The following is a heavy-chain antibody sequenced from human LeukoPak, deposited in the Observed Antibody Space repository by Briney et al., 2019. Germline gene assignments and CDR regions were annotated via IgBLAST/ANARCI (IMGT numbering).Heavy chain of an antibody. V-gene: IGHV1-24*01. D-gene: IGHD3-10*01. CDR2: FDPEDGET. Sequence: GASVKVSCKVSGYTLTELSMHWVRQAPGKGLEWMGGFDPEDGETIYAQKFQGRVTMTEDTSTDTAYMELSSLRSEDTAVYYCASGVRDSKVEPFDYWGQGTLVTVSS. CDR3: ASGVRDSKVEPFDY. CDR1: GYTLTELS. J-gene: IGHJ4*02.